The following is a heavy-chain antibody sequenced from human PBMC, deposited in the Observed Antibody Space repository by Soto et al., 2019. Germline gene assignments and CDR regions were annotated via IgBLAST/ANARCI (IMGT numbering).Heavy chain of an antibody. CDR1: GFTFSSYG. D-gene: IGHD6-19*01. J-gene: IGHJ5*02. Sequence: QVQLVESGGGVVQPGRSLRLSCAASGFTFSSYGMHWVRQAPGKGLEWVAVIWYDGSNKYYADSVKGRFTISRDNSKNTLYLHMNSLRAEDTAVYYCARDGMRIAVANRWFDPWGQGTLVTVSS. V-gene: IGHV3-33*01. CDR3: ARDGMRIAVANRWFDP. CDR2: IWYDGSNK.